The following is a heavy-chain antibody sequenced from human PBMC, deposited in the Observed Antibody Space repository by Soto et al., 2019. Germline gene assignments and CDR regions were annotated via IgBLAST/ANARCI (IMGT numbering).Heavy chain of an antibody. V-gene: IGHV1-69*13. J-gene: IGHJ6*02. CDR1: GGTFSSYA. D-gene: IGHD3-3*01. Sequence: GASVKVSCKASGGTFSSYAISWVRQAPGQGLEWKGGIIPIFGTANYAQKLQGRVTITADESTSTVYMELSSLRSEDTAVYYCARGSKYDFWGMQGYYYYYGMDVWGQGTTVTVSS. CDR3: ARGSKYDFWGMQGYYYYYGMDV. CDR2: IIPIFGTA.